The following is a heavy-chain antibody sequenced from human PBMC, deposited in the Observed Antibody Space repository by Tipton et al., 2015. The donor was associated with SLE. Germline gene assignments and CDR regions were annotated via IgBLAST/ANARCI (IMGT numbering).Heavy chain of an antibody. V-gene: IGHV1-2*06. J-gene: IGHJ4*02. D-gene: IGHD2-2*01. CDR1: GYTFTGYY. CDR3: AREWPDTVVVPFDY. Sequence: QVQLVQSGPEVKKPGASVKVSCKASGYTFTGYYMHWVRQAPGKGLEWMGRINPSDGGTNYAQKFQGRVTMTRDTSISIAYMELSRLTSDDTAIYFCAREWPDTVVVPFDYWGQGTLVTVSS. CDR2: INPSDGGT.